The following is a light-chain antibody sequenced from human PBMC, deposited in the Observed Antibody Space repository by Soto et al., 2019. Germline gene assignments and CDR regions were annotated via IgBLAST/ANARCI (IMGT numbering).Light chain of an antibody. CDR1: QSVSSSY. J-gene: IGKJ1*01. V-gene: IGKV3-20*01. CDR3: QQYGSSPKT. Sequence: EIVLTQSPGTLSLSQGERATLSCRASQSVSSSYLAWYQQKPGQAPRLLIYGASSRATGIPDRFSGSGSGTAFTLTISRLEPEDFGVYYCQQYGSSPKTFGQGTKVEIK. CDR2: GAS.